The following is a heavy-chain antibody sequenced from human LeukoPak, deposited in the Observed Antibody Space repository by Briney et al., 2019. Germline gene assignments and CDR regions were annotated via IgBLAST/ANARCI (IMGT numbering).Heavy chain of an antibody. CDR2: VIPILGTT. CDR1: GSTFSRSA. D-gene: IGHD1-1*01. J-gene: IGHJ4*02. V-gene: IGHV1-69*13. CDR3: ARDDGSATMEFDS. Sequence: SVKVSCKASGSTFSRSAISWVRQAPGQGLEWMGGVIPILGTTNYTQRFQDRVSITSDDSTSTSYMEFRNLRSVDTAVYYCARDDGSATMEFDSWGQGTLVTVSS.